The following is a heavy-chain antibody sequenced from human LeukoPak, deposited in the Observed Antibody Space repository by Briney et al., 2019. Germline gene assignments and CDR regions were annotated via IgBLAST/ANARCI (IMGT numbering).Heavy chain of an antibody. V-gene: IGHV3-23*01. CDR3: AKDETGFLNYFHY. J-gene: IGHJ4*02. D-gene: IGHD3-3*01. Sequence: PGGSLRLSCAASGFTFSSYAMSWIRQAPGKGLEWVSAISGSGGSTYYADSVKGRFTISRDNSKNTLYLQMNSLRAEDTAVYYCAKDETGFLNYFHYWGQGALVTVSS. CDR2: ISGSGGST. CDR1: GFTFSSYA.